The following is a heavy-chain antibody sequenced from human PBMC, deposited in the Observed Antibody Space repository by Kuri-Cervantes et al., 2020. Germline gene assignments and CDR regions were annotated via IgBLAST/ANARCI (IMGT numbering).Heavy chain of an antibody. CDR3: ARVPIAAAVNYWYFDL. CDR2: MNPNSGNT. D-gene: IGHD6-13*01. CDR1: GYTFTSYD. J-gene: IGHJ2*01. Sequence: ASVKVSCKASGYTFTSYDINWVRQATGQGLEWMGWMNPNSGNTGYAQKFQGRVTITADESTSTAYMELSSLRSEDTAVYYCARVPIAAAVNYWYFDLWGRGTLVTVSS. V-gene: IGHV1-8*01.